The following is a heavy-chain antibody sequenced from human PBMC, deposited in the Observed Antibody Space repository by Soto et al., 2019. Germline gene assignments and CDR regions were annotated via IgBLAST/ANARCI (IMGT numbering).Heavy chain of an antibody. J-gene: IGHJ1*01. Sequence: XGCLRLSCAASGFTFSSYSMNGVRQAPGKGLEWVSSISSSSSYIYYADSVKGRFTISRDNAKNSLYLQMNSLRAEDTAVYYCATDDCSGGSCYFQHWGQGTLVTVSS. CDR1: GFTFSSYS. D-gene: IGHD2-15*01. CDR3: ATDDCSGGSCYFQH. V-gene: IGHV3-21*01. CDR2: ISSSSSYI.